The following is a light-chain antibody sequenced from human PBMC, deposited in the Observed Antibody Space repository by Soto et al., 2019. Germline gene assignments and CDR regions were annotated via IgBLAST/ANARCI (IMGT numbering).Light chain of an antibody. CDR3: CSYAGSSIWV. CDR1: SSDVGNYYL. Sequence: QSVLTQPASVSGSPGQSITISCSGTSSDVGNYYLVSWYQHHPGKAPKLMIYAGNKRPSGVSTRFSGSKSGNTASLTISGLQAEDEADYYCCSYAGSSIWVFGGGTKLTVL. J-gene: IGLJ3*02. V-gene: IGLV2-23*01. CDR2: AGN.